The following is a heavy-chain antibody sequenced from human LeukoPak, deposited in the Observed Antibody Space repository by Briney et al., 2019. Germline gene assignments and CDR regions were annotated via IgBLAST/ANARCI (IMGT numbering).Heavy chain of an antibody. J-gene: IGHJ4*02. V-gene: IGHV1-18*04. CDR2: ISAYNGNT. CDR3: ARTLAARPRFDY. CDR1: GYTFTGYY. Sequence: GASVKVSCKASGYTFTGYYMHWVRQAPGQGLEWMGWISAYNGNTNYAQKLQGRVTMTTDTSTSTAYMELRSLRSDDTAVYYCARTLAARPRFDYWGQETLFTVSS. D-gene: IGHD6-6*01.